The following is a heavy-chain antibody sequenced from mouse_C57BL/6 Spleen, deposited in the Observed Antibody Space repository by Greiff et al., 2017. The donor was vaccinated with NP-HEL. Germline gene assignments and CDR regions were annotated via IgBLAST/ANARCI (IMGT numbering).Heavy chain of an antibody. D-gene: IGHD1-1*01. CDR2: IYPGDGDT. J-gene: IGHJ3*01. CDR3: ANCYVSSPWCAY. Sequence: VQLQQSGPELVKPGASVKISCKASGYAFSSSWMNWVKQRPGKGLEWIGRIYPGDGDTNYNGKLKGKVTLTADKSSSTAYMQLSGLTSEDSAVYCCANCYVSSPWCAYWGQGTLVTVSA. V-gene: IGHV1-82*01. CDR1: GYAFSSSW.